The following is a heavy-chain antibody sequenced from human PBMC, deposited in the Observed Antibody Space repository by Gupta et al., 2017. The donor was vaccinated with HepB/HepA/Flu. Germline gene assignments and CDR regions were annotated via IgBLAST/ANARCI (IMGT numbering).Heavy chain of an antibody. J-gene: IGHJ6*03. CDR2: IIPIFGTA. CDR3: ARDSKYYDFWSGYRTQYYYYYYMDV. Sequence: QVQLVQSGAEVKKPGSSVKVSCKASGGTFSSYANSWVRQAPGQGLEWMGGIIPIFGTANYAQKFQGRVTITADESTSTAYMELSSLRSEDTAVYYCARDSKYYDFWSGYRTQYYYYYYMDVWGKETTVTVSS. V-gene: IGHV1-69*01. D-gene: IGHD3-3*01. CDR1: GGTFSSYA.